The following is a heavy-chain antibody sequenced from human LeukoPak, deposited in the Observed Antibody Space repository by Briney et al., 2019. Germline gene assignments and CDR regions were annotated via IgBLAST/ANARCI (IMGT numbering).Heavy chain of an antibody. CDR1: GFFFNSYW. Sequence: PGGSLRLSCATSGFFFNSYWLSWVRQAPGMGLEWVANIKQDGSERHYVDSVKGRFIISRDNAKNSVYLEMNSLRVEDTAVYYCARGRDVDPWGQGTLVTVSS. V-gene: IGHV3-7*03. CDR2: IKQDGSER. CDR3: ARGRDVDP. J-gene: IGHJ5*02.